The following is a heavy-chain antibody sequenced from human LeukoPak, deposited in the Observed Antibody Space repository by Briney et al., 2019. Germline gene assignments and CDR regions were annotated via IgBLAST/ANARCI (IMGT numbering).Heavy chain of an antibody. D-gene: IGHD6-19*01. Sequence: GGSLRLSCTATGFTFGDYLMSWFRQAPGKGLEWIGFISGGTTEYAASVNGRFTISRDDSTSIAYLQMNSLTTEDTAVYYCSRGSGWLSVYWSQGTLVTVSS. CDR2: ISGGTT. J-gene: IGHJ4*02. CDR1: GFTFGDYL. CDR3: SRGSGWLSVY. V-gene: IGHV3-49*03.